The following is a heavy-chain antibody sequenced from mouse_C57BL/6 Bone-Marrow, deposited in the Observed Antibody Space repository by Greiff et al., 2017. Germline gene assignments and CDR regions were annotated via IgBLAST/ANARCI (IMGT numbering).Heavy chain of an antibody. CDR2: IDPSDSYT. D-gene: IGHD2-5*01. CDR1: GYTFTSYW. CDR3: AREGPYSNYEGLDY. Sequence: QVQLQQPGAELVLPGASVKLSCKASGYTFTSYWMHWVKQRPGQGLEWIGEIDPSDSYTNYNQKFKGKSTLTVDKSSSTAYMQLSSLTSEDSAVYYCAREGPYSNYEGLDYWGQGTTLTVSS. J-gene: IGHJ2*01. V-gene: IGHV1-69*01.